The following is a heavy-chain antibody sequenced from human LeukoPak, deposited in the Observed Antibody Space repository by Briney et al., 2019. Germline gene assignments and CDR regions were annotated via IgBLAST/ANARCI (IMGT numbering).Heavy chain of an antibody. CDR2: IYYSGST. CDR1: GGSISSYY. CDR3: ARDPSRGYSGYVAFDI. J-gene: IGHJ3*02. V-gene: IGHV4-59*01. Sequence: SETLSLTCTVSGGSISSYYWSWIRQPPGKGLEWIGYIYYSGSTNYNPSLKSRVTISVDTSKNQFSLKLSSVTAADTAVYYCARDPSRGYSGYVAFDIWGQGTMVTVSS. D-gene: IGHD5-12*01.